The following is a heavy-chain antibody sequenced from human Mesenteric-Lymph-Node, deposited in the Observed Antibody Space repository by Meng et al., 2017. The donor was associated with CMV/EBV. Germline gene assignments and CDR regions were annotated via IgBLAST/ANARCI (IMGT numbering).Heavy chain of an antibody. CDR3: AKLDYDATGRAFDP. Sequence: GESLKISCAASGFTLSSYGMNWVRQAPGKGLQWVAFMRSDGSSKYYTDSVKGRFTISRDNSKNTLYLQMNNLRSDDTAMYYCAKLDYDATGRAFDPWGQGTLVTVS. D-gene: IGHD4/OR15-4a*01. CDR1: GFTLSSYG. J-gene: IGHJ5*02. CDR2: MRSDGSSK. V-gene: IGHV3-30*02.